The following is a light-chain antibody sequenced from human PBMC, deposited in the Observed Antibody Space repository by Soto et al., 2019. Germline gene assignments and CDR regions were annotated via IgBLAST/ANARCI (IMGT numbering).Light chain of an antibody. CDR2: EAS. CDR3: QQYYYLPYT. J-gene: IGKJ2*01. Sequence: DIQMTQSPSSLSASVGDRVTITCQASQSISKDVNWYQQKPGKAPKLLMYEASNLETGVPSRFSGSGSQTYFTFTISSLQPEDIATYYCQQYYYLPYTFGQGTKLQI. V-gene: IGKV1-33*01. CDR1: QSISKD.